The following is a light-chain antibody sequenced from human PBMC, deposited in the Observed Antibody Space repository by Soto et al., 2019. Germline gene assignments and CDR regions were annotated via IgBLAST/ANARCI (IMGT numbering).Light chain of an antibody. V-gene: IGKV3-20*01. J-gene: IGKJ1*01. CDR2: DAS. CDR1: QSVSSSY. CDR3: QQYGTSPRT. Sequence: EIVLTQSAGTLSLSPGERATLSCRASQSVSSSYLAWYQQKPGQAPRLLIYDASSRATGIPDRFRGSGSGTDFTLTISRLEPEDVAVYYCQQYGTSPRTFGQGTKVEIK.